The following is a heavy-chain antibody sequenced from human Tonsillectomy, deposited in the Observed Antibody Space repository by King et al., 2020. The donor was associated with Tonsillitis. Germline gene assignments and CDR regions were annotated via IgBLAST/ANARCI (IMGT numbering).Heavy chain of an antibody. V-gene: IGHV4-30-2*01. Sequence: QLQESGSGLMKPSQTLSLTCAVSGGSISSGGFSWSWIRQPPGKGLEWIGSIYHSGSTYYNQSLKSRVTITVDRSKNQFSLKLSSVSAADTAVYYCATVFPPFIISPVGAFLIWGQVTIVPVPS. J-gene: IGHJ3*02. CDR3: ATVFPPFIISPVGAFLI. CDR2: IYHSGST. CDR1: GGSISSGGFS. D-gene: IGHD3-3*02.